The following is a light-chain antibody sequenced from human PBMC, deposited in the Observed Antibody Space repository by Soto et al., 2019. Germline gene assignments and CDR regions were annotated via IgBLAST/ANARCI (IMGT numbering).Light chain of an antibody. Sequence: QAVRTQPPSVSGAPGQRVTISCTGSSSNIGAGYDVHWYQHLPGTAPKLLIYGNSNRPSGVPDRFSGSKSGTSASLAITGLQAEDEADYYCQSYDSSLSGYVFGTGTKVTVL. V-gene: IGLV1-40*01. J-gene: IGLJ1*01. CDR2: GNS. CDR3: QSYDSSLSGYV. CDR1: SSNIGAGYD.